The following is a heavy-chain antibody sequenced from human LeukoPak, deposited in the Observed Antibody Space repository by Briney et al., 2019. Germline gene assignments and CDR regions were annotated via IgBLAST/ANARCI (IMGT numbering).Heavy chain of an antibody. CDR1: GGSISSYY. CDR2: IYTSGST. D-gene: IGHD3-3*01. J-gene: IGHJ4*02. CDR3: ARAFSWTESYDFWSGPLDY. V-gene: IGHV4-4*07. Sequence: PSETLSLTCTVSGGSISSYYWSWIRQPAGKGLEWIGRIYTSGSTNYNPSLKSRVTMSVDTSKNQFSLKLSSVTAADTAVYYCARAFSWTESYDFWSGPLDYWGQGTLVTVSS.